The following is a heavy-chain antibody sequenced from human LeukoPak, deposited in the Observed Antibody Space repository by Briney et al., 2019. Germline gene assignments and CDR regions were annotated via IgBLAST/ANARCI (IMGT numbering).Heavy chain of an antibody. CDR1: GGSISSSSYY. J-gene: IGHJ4*02. CDR2: IYYSGST. CDR3: ARHSRVTTSIDY. D-gene: IGHD4-17*01. V-gene: IGHV4-39*01. Sequence: PSETLSLTCTVSGGSISSSSYYWGWLRQPPGKGLEWIGSIYYSGSTYYNPSLKSRVTISVDTSRNQFSLKLSSVTAADTAVYYCARHSRVTTSIDYWGQGTLVTVSS.